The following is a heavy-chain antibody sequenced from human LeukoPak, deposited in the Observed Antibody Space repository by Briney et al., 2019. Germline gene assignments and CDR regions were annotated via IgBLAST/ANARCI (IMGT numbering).Heavy chain of an antibody. V-gene: IGHV5-51*03. CDR3: ARLAFCTNAVCFSNYYYSMDV. CDR1: GYSFTSYW. J-gene: IGHJ6*03. D-gene: IGHD2-8*01. CDR2: IYAGDSDT. Sequence: GESLKISCKVSGYSFTSYWIGWVRQMPGKGLEWMGIIYAGDSDTRYSPSFQGQVTISADKSISTAYLQWSSLKASDTAMYYCARLAFCTNAVCFSNYYYSMDVWGRGTTVTVSS.